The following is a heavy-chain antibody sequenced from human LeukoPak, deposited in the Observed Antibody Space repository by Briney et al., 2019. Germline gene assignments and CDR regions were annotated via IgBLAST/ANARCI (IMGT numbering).Heavy chain of an antibody. J-gene: IGHJ4*01. CDR2: ISSSSVTI. CDR1: GFTFNSYS. CDR3: ARHIAVAGTSAYDY. Sequence: GGSLRLSCVASGFTFNSYSMNWVRQAPGKGLEWVSYISSSSVTIYYADSVKGRFTISRDNAKNSLYLQMNSLRDEDTAVYYCARHIAVAGTSAYDYWGQGTLVTASS. V-gene: IGHV3-48*02. D-gene: IGHD6-19*01.